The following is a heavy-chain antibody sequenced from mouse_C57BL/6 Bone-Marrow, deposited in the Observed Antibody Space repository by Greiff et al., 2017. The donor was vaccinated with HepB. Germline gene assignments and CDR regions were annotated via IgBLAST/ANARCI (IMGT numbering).Heavy chain of an antibody. CDR1: GYTFTSYT. Sequence: QVQLKASGAELARPGASVKMSCTASGYTFTSYTMHWVKQRPGQGLEWIGYTNPSSGYTKYNQKFKDKATLTADNSSCTAYMQLSSLISEDSAVYYCARVYGNYRSWFAYWGQGTLVTVSA. V-gene: IGHV1-4*01. D-gene: IGHD2-1*01. CDR3: ARVYGNYRSWFAY. CDR2: TNPSSGYT. J-gene: IGHJ3*01.